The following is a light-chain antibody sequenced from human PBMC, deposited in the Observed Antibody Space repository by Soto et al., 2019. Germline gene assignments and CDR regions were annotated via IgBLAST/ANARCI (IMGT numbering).Light chain of an antibody. V-gene: IGLV1-40*01. J-gene: IGLJ3*02. CDR3: QSYDSSLSGPRWV. Sequence: QLVLTQPPSVSGAPGQRVTISCTGSSSNIGAGYDVHWYQQLPGTAPKLLIYGNSNRPSGVPDRFSGSKSGTSASLAITGLQAEDEADYYCQSYDSSLSGPRWVFGGGTKLTVL. CDR2: GNS. CDR1: SSNIGAGYD.